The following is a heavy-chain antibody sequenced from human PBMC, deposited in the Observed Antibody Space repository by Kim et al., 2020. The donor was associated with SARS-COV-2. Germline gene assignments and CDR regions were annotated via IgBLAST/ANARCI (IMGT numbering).Heavy chain of an antibody. Sequence: DAVRGRFTISRANAKNSLYLQMTSLRAEDTAVYYWARDAGGLRWYNWFDPWGQGTLVTVSS. D-gene: IGHD4-17*01. V-gene: IGHV3-11*04. CDR3: ARDAGGLRWYNWFDP. J-gene: IGHJ5*02.